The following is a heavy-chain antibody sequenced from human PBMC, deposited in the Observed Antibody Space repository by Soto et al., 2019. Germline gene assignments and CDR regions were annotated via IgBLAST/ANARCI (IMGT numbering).Heavy chain of an antibody. CDR3: ARTFHSGYKPFLRDYYGMDV. V-gene: IGHV1-2*02. J-gene: IGHJ6*02. CDR2: INPNSGGT. CDR1: GYTFTGYY. D-gene: IGHD5-12*01. Sequence: ASVKVSCKASGYTFTGYYMHWVRQAPGQGLEWMGWINPNSGGTNYAQKFQGRVTMTRDTSISTAYMELSRLRSDDTAVYYCARTFHSGYKPFLRDYYGMDVWGQGTTVTVSS.